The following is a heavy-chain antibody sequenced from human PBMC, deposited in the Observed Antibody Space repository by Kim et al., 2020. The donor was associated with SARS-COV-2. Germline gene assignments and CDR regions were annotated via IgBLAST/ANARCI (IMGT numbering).Heavy chain of an antibody. Sequence: GGSLRLSCAASGFTFSDYYMSWIRQAPGKGLEWVSYISSSSSYTNYADSVKGRFTISRDNAKNSLYLQMNSLRAEDTAVYYCARDTGIAAAGIYGYWGQGTLVTVSS. J-gene: IGHJ4*02. CDR1: GFTFSDYY. CDR2: ISSSSSYT. D-gene: IGHD6-13*01. V-gene: IGHV3-11*06. CDR3: ARDTGIAAAGIYGY.